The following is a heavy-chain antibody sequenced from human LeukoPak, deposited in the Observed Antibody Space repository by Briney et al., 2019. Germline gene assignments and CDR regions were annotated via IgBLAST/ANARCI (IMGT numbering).Heavy chain of an antibody. Sequence: GGSLRLSCAASGFTFSTYEMNWVRQAPGKGLEWVSYISNSGNTIYYADSVKGRFTISRDNAKNSLYLQMNSLRAEDTAVYYCASLAAAGLGDFDYWGQGALVTVSS. D-gene: IGHD6-13*01. CDR2: ISNSGNTI. CDR3: ASLAAAGLGDFDY. V-gene: IGHV3-48*03. CDR1: GFTFSTYE. J-gene: IGHJ4*02.